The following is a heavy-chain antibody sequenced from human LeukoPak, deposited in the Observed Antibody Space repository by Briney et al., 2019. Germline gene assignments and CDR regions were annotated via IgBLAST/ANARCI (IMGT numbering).Heavy chain of an antibody. J-gene: IGHJ4*02. CDR2: IISSSSYI. CDR1: GFTFSTYS. Sequence: GGSLRLSCAASGFTFSTYSMNWVRQAPGKGLEWVSSIISSSSYIYYADSVKGRFTISRDNARNALDLQMNRLRAEDTGVYYCARDPQYCSGSSCYSFDYWGQGTLVTVSS. V-gene: IGHV3-21*01. CDR3: ARDPQYCSGSSCYSFDY. D-gene: IGHD2-15*01.